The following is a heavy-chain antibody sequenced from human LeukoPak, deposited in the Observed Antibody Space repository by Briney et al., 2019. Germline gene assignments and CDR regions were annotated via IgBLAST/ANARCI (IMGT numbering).Heavy chain of an antibody. J-gene: IGHJ4*02. CDR2: IYYSGST. CDR3: ASGSVASPWYYYGSGSYIGYFDY. Sequence: SETLSLTCTVSGGSISSYSWSWIRQPPGKGLEWIGYIYYSGSTNYNPSLKSRVTISVDTSKNQFSLKLSSVTAADTAVYYCASGSVASPWYYYGSGSYIGYFDYWGQGTLVTVSS. CDR1: GGSISSYS. V-gene: IGHV4-59*01. D-gene: IGHD3-10*01.